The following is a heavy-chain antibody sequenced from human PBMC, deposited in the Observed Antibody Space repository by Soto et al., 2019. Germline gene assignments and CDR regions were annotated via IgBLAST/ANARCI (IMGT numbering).Heavy chain of an antibody. V-gene: IGHV3-33*01. Sequence: GGSLRLSCAASGSIFGGYGMHWVRQAPGKGLEWVAGIRFDGSNENYADSAKGRFTISRDNSKNMLYLQMNSLSVEDTAVYYCARDGVGETVFCGYFDYWGQGALVTVSS. CDR2: IRFDGSNE. J-gene: IGHJ4*02. CDR1: GSIFGGYG. D-gene: IGHD1-26*01. CDR3: ARDGVGETVFCGYFDY.